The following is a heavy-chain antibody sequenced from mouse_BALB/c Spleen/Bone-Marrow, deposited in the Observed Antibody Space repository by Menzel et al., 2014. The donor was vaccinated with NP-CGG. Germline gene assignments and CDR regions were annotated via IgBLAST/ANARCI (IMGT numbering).Heavy chain of an antibody. V-gene: IGHV14-3*02. CDR3: ASYYYGSYGLAY. D-gene: IGHD1-1*01. CDR2: IDPANGNT. J-gene: IGHJ3*01. Sequence: EVQLQQSGAELVKPGASVKLSCTASGFNIKDTYMHWVKQRPEQGLEWIGRIDPANGNTKYDPKFQGKATITADTSSNTAYLQLSSLTSEDTAVYYCASYYYGSYGLAYWGQGTLVTASA. CDR1: GFNIKDTY.